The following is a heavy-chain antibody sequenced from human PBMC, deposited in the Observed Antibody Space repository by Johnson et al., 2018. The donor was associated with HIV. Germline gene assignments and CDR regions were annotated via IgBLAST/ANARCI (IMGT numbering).Heavy chain of an antibody. CDR1: GFTFEDHD. J-gene: IGHJ3*02. CDR2: IRYDGSNK. Sequence: QVQLVESGGAVVRPGGSLKLSCAASGFTFEDHDMSWVRQIPGKGLEWVAFIRYDGSNKYYADSVKGRFTISRDNSKNTLYLQMNSLRAEDTAVYYCARAGIVGDQRDAFDIWGQGTMVTVSS. D-gene: IGHD1-26*01. CDR3: ARAGIVGDQRDAFDI. V-gene: IGHV3-30*02.